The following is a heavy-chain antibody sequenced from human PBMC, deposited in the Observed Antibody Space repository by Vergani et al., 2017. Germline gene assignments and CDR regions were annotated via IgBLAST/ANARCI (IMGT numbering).Heavy chain of an antibody. CDR3: ASGKYYSDSTSHFRGRYFDV. D-gene: IGHD3-16*01. V-gene: IGHV4-39*01. J-gene: IGHJ2*01. Sequence: QMQLHESGPGLVKASETLSLTCTVSGDSIISRSYYWGWFRQPPGNGLEWIGSIYNSGNGDSSSSLKSRVTISADTSKNQFSLRLTSVTAADTAVYYCASGKYYSDSTSHFRGRYFDVWGRGTLVTVPS. CDR2: IYNSGNG. CDR1: GDSIISRSYY.